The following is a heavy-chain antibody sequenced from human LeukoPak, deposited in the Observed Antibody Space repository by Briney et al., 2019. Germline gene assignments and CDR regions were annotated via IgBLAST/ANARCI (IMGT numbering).Heavy chain of an antibody. D-gene: IGHD2-15*01. Sequence: ASVTVSFKASGFTFTGHYMHWVRQAPGQGLEWMGWINPKSGDTTYSQNFQGRVTMTRATTISTTYMELNSLTSDDTAVYYCAREAVGGPDRPFDFWGQGSLVTVSS. CDR2: INPKSGDT. CDR1: GFTFTGHY. J-gene: IGHJ4*02. V-gene: IGHV1-2*02. CDR3: AREAVGGPDRPFDF.